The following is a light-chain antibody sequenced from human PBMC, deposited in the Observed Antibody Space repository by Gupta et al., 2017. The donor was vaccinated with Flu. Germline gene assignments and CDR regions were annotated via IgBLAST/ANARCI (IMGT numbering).Light chain of an antibody. V-gene: IGLV1-44*01. J-gene: IGLJ3*02. CDR3: AVWDDSVNGPGV. CDR2: EDS. CDR1: SSNIGSSP. Sequence: QSVLTQPPSASGTPGQRVSISCSGSSSNIGSSPVSWYQQLPGTAPKLLIYEDSQRPSGVPYRFSGSKAGPSASLAISGLQSDDEADYFCAVWDDSVNGPGVFGGGTKLTVL.